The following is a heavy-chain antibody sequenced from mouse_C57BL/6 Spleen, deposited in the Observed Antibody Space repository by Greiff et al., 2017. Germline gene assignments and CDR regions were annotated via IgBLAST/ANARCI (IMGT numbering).Heavy chain of an antibody. D-gene: IGHD2-12*01. CDR2: INPNNGGT. V-gene: IGHV1-26*01. CDR3: ARRGDDGEYYYAMDY. CDR1: GYTFTDYY. Sequence: EVQLQQSGPELVKPGASVKISCKASGYTFTDYYMNWVKQSHGKSLEWIGDINPNNGGTSYNQKFKGKATLTVDKSSSTAYMELRSLTSEDSAVYYCARRGDDGEYYYAMDYWGQGTSVTVSS. J-gene: IGHJ4*01.